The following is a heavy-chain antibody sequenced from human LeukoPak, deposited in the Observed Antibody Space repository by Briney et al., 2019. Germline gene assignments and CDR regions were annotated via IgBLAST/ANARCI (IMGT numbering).Heavy chain of an antibody. D-gene: IGHD1-14*01. J-gene: IGHJ4*02. CDR1: GYTFTGYA. Sequence: GASVKVSCKASGYTFTGYAMHWVRQAPGQRLEWMGWINAGNGNTKYSQKFQGRVTITRDTSASTAYMELSSLRSEDTAVYYCAAGGSWEPTFDYWGQGTLVTVSS. CDR2: INAGNGNT. V-gene: IGHV1-3*01. CDR3: AAGGSWEPTFDY.